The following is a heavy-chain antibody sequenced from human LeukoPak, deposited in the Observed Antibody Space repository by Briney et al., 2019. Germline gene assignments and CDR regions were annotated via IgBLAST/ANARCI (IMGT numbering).Heavy chain of an antibody. V-gene: IGHV4-34*01. CDR3: ARGRTTLARYYYYGMDV. Sequence: SETLSLTCAVYGGSFSGYYWSWIRQPPGKGLEWIGEINHSGSTNYNPSLKSRVTISVDTSKNQFSLKLSSVTAADTAVYYCARGRTTLARYYYYGMDVWGQGTTVTVSS. D-gene: IGHD4-23*01. CDR1: GGSFSGYY. CDR2: INHSGST. J-gene: IGHJ6*02.